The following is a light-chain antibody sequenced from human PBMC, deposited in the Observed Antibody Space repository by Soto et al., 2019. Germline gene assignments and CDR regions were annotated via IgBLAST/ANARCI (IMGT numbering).Light chain of an antibody. CDR3: SSYAGTSNVL. CDR1: SSDVGGHNS. V-gene: IGLV2-8*01. J-gene: IGLJ3*02. CDR2: DVS. Sequence: QSVLTQPPSASGSPGQSVTISCTGCSSDVGGHNSVSWYQQHPGEAPKLILYDVSKRPSGVPDRFSGSKSGPTASLTVSGLRTEDEAYYYCSSYAGTSNVLFGRGTKLTVL.